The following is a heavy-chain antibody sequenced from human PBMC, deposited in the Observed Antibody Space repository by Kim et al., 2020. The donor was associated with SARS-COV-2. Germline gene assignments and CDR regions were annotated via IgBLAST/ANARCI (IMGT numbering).Heavy chain of an antibody. V-gene: IGHV3-7*01. CDR3: ARGYYYDSSGYSP. CDR1: GFTFSSYW. CDR2: IKQDGSEK. Sequence: GGSLRLSCAASGFTFSSYWMSWVRQAPGKGLEWVANIKQDGSEKYYVDSVKGRFTISRDNAKNSLYLQMNSLRAEDTAVYYCARGYYYDSSGYSPWGQGTLVTVSS. D-gene: IGHD3-22*01. J-gene: IGHJ5*02.